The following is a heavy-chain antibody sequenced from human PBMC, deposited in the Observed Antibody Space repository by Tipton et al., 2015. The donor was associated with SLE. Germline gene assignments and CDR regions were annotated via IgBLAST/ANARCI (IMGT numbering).Heavy chain of an antibody. V-gene: IGHV3-30*04. Sequence: SLRLSCAASGFTFSSYTMHWVRQAPGKGLEWVAAITCDGRNEYYTDSVKGRFTISRDNPKSTLYLQMNSLRAEDTAVYFCARDREGRVVVPAALDVRGRGTMVTASS. CDR2: ITCDGRNE. D-gene: IGHD2-2*01. J-gene: IGHJ6*02. CDR1: GFTFSSYT. CDR3: ARDREGRVVVPAALDV.